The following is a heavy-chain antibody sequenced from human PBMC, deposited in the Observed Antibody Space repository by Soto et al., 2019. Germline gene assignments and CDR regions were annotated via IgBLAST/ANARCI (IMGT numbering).Heavy chain of an antibody. V-gene: IGHV4-4*02. Sequence: SETLSLTCAVSGGSFTSNNWWTWVRQPPGQGLEWIGEIYRTGSTNYNPSLKSRVTISLDKSENQFSLKVTSLTAADTAVYYCASRDPGTSVDYWAQGTLVTVSS. CDR1: GGSFTSNNW. CDR3: ASRDPGTSVDY. J-gene: IGHJ4*02. CDR2: IYRTGST. D-gene: IGHD1-7*01.